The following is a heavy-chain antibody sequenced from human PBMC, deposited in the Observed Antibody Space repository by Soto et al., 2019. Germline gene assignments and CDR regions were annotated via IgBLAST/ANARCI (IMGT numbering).Heavy chain of an antibody. CDR2: ISFDGRNT. D-gene: IGHD6-13*01. J-gene: IGHJ6*02. CDR3: AKPIVAAGYYGMDV. Sequence: GGSLRLSCAASGFTFSHYDMHWVRQAPGKGLEWVAVISFDGRNTYYGDSVKGRFTISRDKSKNKLYLQMNSLRAEDTAVYYCAKPIVAAGYYGMDVWGQGTTVTGSS. CDR1: GFTFSHYD. V-gene: IGHV3-30*18.